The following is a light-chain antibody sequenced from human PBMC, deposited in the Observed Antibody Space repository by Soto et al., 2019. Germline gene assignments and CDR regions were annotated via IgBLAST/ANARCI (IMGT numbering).Light chain of an antibody. V-gene: IGKV3-15*01. CDR1: QTVSTH. J-gene: IGKJ4*01. Sequence: EIVMTQSPATLSVSPGERATLSCRASQTVSTHLAWYQQKPGQAPRLLMSAASTRATGVPARFAGSGSETHFTLTISSLQPEDFALYYCQQYNNWPLTLGGGTKVEMK. CDR3: QQYNNWPLT. CDR2: AAS.